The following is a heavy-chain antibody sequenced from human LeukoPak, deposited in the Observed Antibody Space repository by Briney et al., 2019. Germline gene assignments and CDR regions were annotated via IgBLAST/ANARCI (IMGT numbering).Heavy chain of an antibody. CDR3: AETLSSGWSYYYYGMDV. Sequence: GGSLRLSCAASGFTFSSYAMHWVRQAPGKGLEWVAVISYDGSNKYYADSVKGRFTISRDNSKNTLYLQMNSLRAEDTAVYYCAETLSSGWSYYYYGMDVWGQGTTVTVSS. V-gene: IGHV3-30*04. J-gene: IGHJ6*02. CDR1: GFTFSSYA. CDR2: ISYDGSNK. D-gene: IGHD6-19*01.